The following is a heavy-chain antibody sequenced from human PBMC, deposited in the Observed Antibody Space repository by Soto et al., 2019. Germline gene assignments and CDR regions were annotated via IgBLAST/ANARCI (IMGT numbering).Heavy chain of an antibody. CDR2: IYYSGST. Sequence: PSETLSLTGTVSGGSISDYYWSWIRQPPGKGLEWIGYIYYSGSTNYNPSLKSRLTISVDTSKNQFSLKLSSVTAADTAVYYCARGNGYGDYYFDHWGQGTLVTVSS. CDR1: GGSISDYY. D-gene: IGHD4-17*01. V-gene: IGHV4-59*01. J-gene: IGHJ4*02. CDR3: ARGNGYGDYYFDH.